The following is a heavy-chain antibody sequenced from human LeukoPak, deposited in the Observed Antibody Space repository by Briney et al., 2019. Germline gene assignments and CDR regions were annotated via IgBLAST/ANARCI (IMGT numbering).Heavy chain of an antibody. CDR1: GFTSSSYA. J-gene: IGHJ4*02. V-gene: IGHV3-23*01. CDR3: AKVNPLYDFWSGYIDY. D-gene: IGHD3-3*01. Sequence: ETGGSLRLSCAASGFTSSSYAMSWVRQAPGKGLEWVSAISGSGGSTYYADSVKGRFTISRDNSKNTLYLQMNSLRAEDTAVYYCAKVNPLYDFWSGYIDYWGQGTLVTVSS. CDR2: ISGSGGST.